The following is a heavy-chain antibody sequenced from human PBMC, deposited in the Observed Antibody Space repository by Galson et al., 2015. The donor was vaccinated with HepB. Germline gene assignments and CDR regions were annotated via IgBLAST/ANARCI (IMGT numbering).Heavy chain of an antibody. D-gene: IGHD1-1*01. CDR3: ARNGPQGHYYYYYMDV. CDR1: GGSISSYY. V-gene: IGHV4-59*01. Sequence: SETLSLTCTVSGGSISSYYWSWIRQPPGKGLEWIGYIYYSGSTNYNPSLKSRVTISVDTSKNQFSLKLSSVTAADTAVYYCARNGPQGHYYYYYMDVWGKGTTVTVSS. J-gene: IGHJ6*03. CDR2: IYYSGST.